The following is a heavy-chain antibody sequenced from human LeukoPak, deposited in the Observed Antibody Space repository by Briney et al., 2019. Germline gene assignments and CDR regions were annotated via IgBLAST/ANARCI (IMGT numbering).Heavy chain of an antibody. D-gene: IGHD2-2*01. CDR3: AKAGSSTSLETDY. Sequence: GGSLRLSCAASGFTFSSYWMIWVRQAPGKGLEWVSAISGSGGSTYYADSVKGRFTISRDNSKNTLYLQMNSLRAEDTAVYYCAKAGSSTSLETDYWGQGTLVTVSS. CDR1: GFTFSSYW. V-gene: IGHV3-23*01. J-gene: IGHJ4*02. CDR2: ISGSGGST.